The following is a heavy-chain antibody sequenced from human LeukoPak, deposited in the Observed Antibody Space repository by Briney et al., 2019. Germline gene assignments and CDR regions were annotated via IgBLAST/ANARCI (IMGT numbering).Heavy chain of an antibody. J-gene: IGHJ4*02. V-gene: IGHV7-4-1*02. CDR2: INTNTGNP. CDR1: GYTFTRYA. D-gene: IGHD3-10*01. Sequence: GASVKVSCKASGYTFTRYAMNWVRQAPGQGLEWMGWINTNTGNPTYAQGFTGRFVFSLDTSVSTSYLQISSLKAEDTAVYYCARASGSGREYYFDYWGQGALVTVSS. CDR3: ARASGSGREYYFDY.